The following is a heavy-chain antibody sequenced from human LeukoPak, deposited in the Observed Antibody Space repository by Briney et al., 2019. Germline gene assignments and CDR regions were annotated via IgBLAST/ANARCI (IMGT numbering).Heavy chain of an antibody. D-gene: IGHD6-13*01. CDR2: IYYSGST. J-gene: IGHJ4*01. CDR3: ARDNSSDSSSWTTDY. V-gene: IGHV4-59*12. Sequence: PSETLSLTCTVSGGSISSYYWSWIRQPPGKGLEWIGYIYYSGSTNYNPSLKSRVTISVDTSKNQFSLKLSSVTAADTAVYYCARDNSSDSSSWTTDYWGQGTLVTVSS. CDR1: GGSISSYY.